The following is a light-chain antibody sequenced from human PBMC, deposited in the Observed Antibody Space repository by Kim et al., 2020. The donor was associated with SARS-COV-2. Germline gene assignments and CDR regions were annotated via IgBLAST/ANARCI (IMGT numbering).Light chain of an antibody. CDR2: VKTDGSH. J-gene: IGLJ3*02. V-gene: IGLV4-69*01. Sequence: QPVLTQSPSASASLGASVNLTCTLSSGHDTYAIAWHQQQPEKGPRYLMKVKTDGSHTKGDGIPDRFSGSTSGADHYLSISSLQSEDEADYYCQTWATGMVFGVGTQLTVL. CDR1: SGHDTYA. CDR3: QTWATGMV.